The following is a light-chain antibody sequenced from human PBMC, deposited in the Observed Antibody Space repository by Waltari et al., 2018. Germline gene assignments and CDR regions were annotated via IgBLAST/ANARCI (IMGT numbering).Light chain of an antibody. CDR1: QSISSW. CDR2: KAS. J-gene: IGKJ2*01. V-gene: IGKV1-5*03. CDR3: QQYNSYSVT. Sequence: DIQITQSPSTLSASVGDRVPITCRASQSISSWLAWYQQKPGKAPKLLIYKASSLESGVPSRFSGSGSGTEFTLTISSLQPDDFATYYCQQYNSYSVTFGQGTKLEIK.